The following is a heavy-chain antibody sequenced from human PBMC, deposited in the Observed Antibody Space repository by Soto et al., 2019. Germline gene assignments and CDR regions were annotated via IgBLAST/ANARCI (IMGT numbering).Heavy chain of an antibody. V-gene: IGHV3-23*01. CDR2: ISGSGGST. CDR1: GFTFSSYA. Sequence: GGSLRLSCAASGFTFSSYAMSWVRQAPGKGLEWVSAISGSGGSTYYADSVKGRFTISRDNSKNTLYLQMNSLRAEDTAVYYCARAGGSSWYPPDWFDPWGQGTLVTVSS. J-gene: IGHJ5*02. CDR3: ARAGGSSWYPPDWFDP. D-gene: IGHD6-13*01.